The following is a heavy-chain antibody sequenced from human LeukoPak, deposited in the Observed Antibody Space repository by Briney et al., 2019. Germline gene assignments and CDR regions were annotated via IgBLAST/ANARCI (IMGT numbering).Heavy chain of an antibody. Sequence: GGSLRLSCSASGFTFSSYAMHWVRQAPGKGLEYVSAISSNGGSTYYADSVKGRFTISRDNSKNTLYLQMSSLRAEDTAEYYCVKDGGYSYGWGNLDYWGQGTLVTVSS. CDR2: ISSNGGST. J-gene: IGHJ4*02. D-gene: IGHD5-18*01. CDR3: VKDGGYSYGWGNLDY. V-gene: IGHV3-64D*06. CDR1: GFTFSSYA.